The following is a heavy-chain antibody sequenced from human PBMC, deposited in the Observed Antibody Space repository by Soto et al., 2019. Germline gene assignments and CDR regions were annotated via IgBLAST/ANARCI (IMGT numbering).Heavy chain of an antibody. D-gene: IGHD3-9*01. J-gene: IGHJ5*02. CDR2: FDPEDGET. CDR1: GYTLTELS. V-gene: IGHV1-24*01. Sequence: ASVKVSCKVSGYTLTELSMHWVRQAPGKGLEWMGGFDPEDGETIYAQKFQGRVTMTEDTSTDTAYMELSSLRSEDTAVYYCATARHDYDIFRFRSLRTWFYPRGQRTLVPVSS. CDR3: ATARHDYDIFRFRSLRTWFYP.